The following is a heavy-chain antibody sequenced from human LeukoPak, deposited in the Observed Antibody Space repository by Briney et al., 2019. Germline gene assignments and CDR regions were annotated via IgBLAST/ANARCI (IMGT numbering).Heavy chain of an antibody. D-gene: IGHD6-19*01. J-gene: IGHJ4*02. Sequence: ASVKVSCKASGGTFSSYAISWVRQAPGQGFEWMGGIIPIFGTANYAQKFQGRVTITADESTSTAYMELSSLRSEDTAVYYCARVSSGWYHFDYWGQGTLVTVSS. CDR1: GGTFSSYA. CDR3: ARVSSGWYHFDY. CDR2: IIPIFGTA. V-gene: IGHV1-69*13.